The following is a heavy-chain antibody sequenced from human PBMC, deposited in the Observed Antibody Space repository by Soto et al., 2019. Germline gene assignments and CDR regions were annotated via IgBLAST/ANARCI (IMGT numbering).Heavy chain of an antibody. V-gene: IGHV3-30-3*01. Sequence: GGSLRLSCAASGFTFSSYAMHWVRQAPGKGLEWVAVISYDGSNKYYADSVKGRFTISRDNSKNTLYLQMNSLRAEDTAVYYCARDRSVIKWELLSYFDYWGQGTLVTVSS. D-gene: IGHD1-26*01. CDR3: ARDRSVIKWELLSYFDY. CDR1: GFTFSSYA. CDR2: ISYDGSNK. J-gene: IGHJ4*02.